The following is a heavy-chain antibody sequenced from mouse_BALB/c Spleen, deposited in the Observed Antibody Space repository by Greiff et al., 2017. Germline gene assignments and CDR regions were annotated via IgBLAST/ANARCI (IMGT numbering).Heavy chain of an antibody. D-gene: IGHD1-1*01. CDR3: ARDDYGSSYGFAY. CDR2: ISSGGSYT. Sequence: DVQLVESGGGLVKPGGSLKLSCAASGFTFSSYAMSWVRQSPEKRLEWVAEISSGGSYTYYPDTVTGRFTISRDNAKNTLYLEMSSLRSEDTAMYYCARDDYGSSYGFAYWGQGTLVTVSA. CDR1: GFTFSSYA. V-gene: IGHV5-9-4*01. J-gene: IGHJ3*01.